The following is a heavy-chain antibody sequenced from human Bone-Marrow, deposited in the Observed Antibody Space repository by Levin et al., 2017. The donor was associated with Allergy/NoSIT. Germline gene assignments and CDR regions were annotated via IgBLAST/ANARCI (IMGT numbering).Heavy chain of an antibody. CDR2: ISYDGSNK. CDR3: AKDIWEDIVVVPAAGDY. V-gene: IGHV3-30*18. D-gene: IGHD2-2*01. Sequence: GGSLRLSCAASGFTFSSYGMHWVRQAPGKGLEWVAVISYDGSNKYYADSVKGRFTISRDNSKNTLYLQMNSLRAEDTAVYYCAKDIWEDIVVVPAAGDYWGQGTLVTVSS. J-gene: IGHJ4*02. CDR1: GFTFSSYG.